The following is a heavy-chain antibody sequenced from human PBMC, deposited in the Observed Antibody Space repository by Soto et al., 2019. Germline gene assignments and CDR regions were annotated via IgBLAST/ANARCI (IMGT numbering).Heavy chain of an antibody. CDR2: IYHSGST. CDR1: GYSISSGYY. J-gene: IGHJ4*02. CDR3: ARVGTRDYFDY. V-gene: IGHV4-38-2*02. Sequence: SETLSLTCTVSGYSISSGYYWGWIRQPPGKGLEWIGSIYHSGSTYYNPSLKSRVTISVDTSKNQFSLKLSSVTAADTAVYYCARVGTRDYFDYWGQGTLVTVSS. D-gene: IGHD1-1*01.